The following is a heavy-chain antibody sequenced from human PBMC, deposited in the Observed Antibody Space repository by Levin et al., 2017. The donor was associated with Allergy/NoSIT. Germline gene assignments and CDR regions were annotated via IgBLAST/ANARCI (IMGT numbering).Heavy chain of an antibody. Sequence: SETLSLTCTVSGGSISSDNYYWSWIRQHPGKGLEWIGYIHHSGRAFYNPSLKSRVTISVDTSKNQFSLRLSSVTAADTAIYFCARQTGSGWRDWFDAWGQGTLVTVSS. CDR1: GGSISSDNYY. V-gene: IGHV4-31*03. D-gene: IGHD6-19*01. CDR3: ARQTGSGWRDWFDA. J-gene: IGHJ5*02. CDR2: IHHSGRA.